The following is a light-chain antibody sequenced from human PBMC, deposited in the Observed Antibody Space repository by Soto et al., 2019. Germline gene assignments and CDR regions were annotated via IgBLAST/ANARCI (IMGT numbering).Light chain of an antibody. CDR1: QRVISNY. CDR2: GAC. CDR3: QQHRSSPIAWT. J-gene: IGKJ1*01. Sequence: ETVLTQSPGTLSLSPGERATLFCRASQRVISNYLAWYQQKPGQAPWLLIYGACSWATGIQDWFSVSGSGTHLSLDASILGTQDSAVYSRQQHRSSPIAWTFAQGTQADIK. V-gene: IGKV3-20*01.